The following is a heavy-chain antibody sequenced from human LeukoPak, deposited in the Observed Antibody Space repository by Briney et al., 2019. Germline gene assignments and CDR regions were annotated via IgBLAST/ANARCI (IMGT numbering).Heavy chain of an antibody. CDR2: INSDGSTT. CDR1: GFTFSYYW. Sequence: PGGSLRLSCAASGFTFSYYWMHWVRQAPGKGLVSVSRINSDGSTTSYADSVQGRLTISRDNAKNTLYLQMNSLRAEATAVYYCASEYSSSSGHFWGQGTLVTVSS. D-gene: IGHD6-6*01. J-gene: IGHJ4*02. CDR3: ASEYSSSSGHF. V-gene: IGHV3-74*01.